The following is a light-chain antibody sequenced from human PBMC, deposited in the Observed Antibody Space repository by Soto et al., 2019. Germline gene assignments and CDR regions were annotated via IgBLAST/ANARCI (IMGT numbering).Light chain of an antibody. J-gene: IGLJ2*01. Sequence: QSALTQPRSVSGSPGQSVTISCTGTSSDVGGYNSVSWYQQHPGKAPKLMIYDVSKRPPGVPDRFSGSKSGNTASLTISGLHAEDEADYYCCSYAGSYAPVFGGGTKVTVL. CDR1: SSDVGGYNS. V-gene: IGLV2-11*01. CDR3: CSYAGSYAPV. CDR2: DVS.